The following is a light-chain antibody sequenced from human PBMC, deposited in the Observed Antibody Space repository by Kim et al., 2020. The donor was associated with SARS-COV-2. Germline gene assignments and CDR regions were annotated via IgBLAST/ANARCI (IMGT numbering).Light chain of an antibody. CDR1: PANLGSNG. CDR2: GNY. Sequence: GQRVTLSCSGSPANLGSNGVNWYQQRPTTAPKLLIYGNYQRPSGVPDRFSGSKSGTSASLAISGLQSEDEADYYCATWDDSLNAYVFGKGTKVTVL. J-gene: IGLJ1*01. V-gene: IGLV1-44*01. CDR3: ATWDDSLNAYV.